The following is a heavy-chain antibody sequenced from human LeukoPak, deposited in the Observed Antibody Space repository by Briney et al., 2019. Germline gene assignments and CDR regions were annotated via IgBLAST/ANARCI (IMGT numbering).Heavy chain of an antibody. CDR2: INHSGST. CDR3: ARGNGYSSSWCGN. D-gene: IGHD6-13*01. CDR1: GGSFSGYY. J-gene: IGHJ4*02. V-gene: IGHV4-34*01. Sequence: SETLSLTCAVYGGSFSGYYWSWIRQPPGKGLEWIGEINHSGSTNYNPSLKSRVTISVDTSKNQFSLKLSSVTAADTAVYYCARGNGYSSSWCGNWGQGTLVTVSS.